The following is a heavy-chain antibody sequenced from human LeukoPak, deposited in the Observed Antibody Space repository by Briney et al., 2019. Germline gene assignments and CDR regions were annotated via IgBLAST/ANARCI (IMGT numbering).Heavy chain of an antibody. D-gene: IGHD1-26*01. CDR3: ARGDYSGSYWRY. CDR2: INHSGST. J-gene: IGHJ4*02. Sequence: TGGSLRLSCAASGFTFSDYYMNWIRQAPGKGLEWIGEINHSGSTNYNPSLKSRVTISVDTSKNQFSLKLSSVTAADTAVYYCARGDYSGSYWRYWGQGTLVTVSS. V-gene: IGHV4-34*01. CDR1: GFTFSDYY.